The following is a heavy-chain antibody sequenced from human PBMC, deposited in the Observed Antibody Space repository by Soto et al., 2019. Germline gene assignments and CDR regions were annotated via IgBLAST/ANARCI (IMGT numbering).Heavy chain of an antibody. CDR3: PRRQFYYFGLDV. Sequence: QLVESGGALVQPGESLKLSCAASGFSFSGSAIQWVRQAPGKGLEWVGRIRTDATTYATAYAASVTGRFTISRDDSRNTAYLQMNSLKTEDTAVYFCPRRQFYYFGLDVWGQGTTVIVSS. J-gene: IGHJ6*02. CDR1: GFSFSGSA. D-gene: IGHD6-19*01. V-gene: IGHV3-73*02. CDR2: IRTDATTYAT.